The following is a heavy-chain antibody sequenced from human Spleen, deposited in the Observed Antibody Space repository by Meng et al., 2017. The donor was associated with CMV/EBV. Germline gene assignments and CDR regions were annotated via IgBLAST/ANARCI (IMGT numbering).Heavy chain of an antibody. Sequence: VTSPNYSWGWVRQPPGKGLEWIGRISYTGGSSSTPSLSGRVTMSVDTSTNQFSLKVTSVTAADTAVYYCARQLAPNWADMTENFDFWGQGTLVTVSS. CDR1: VTSPNYS. CDR2: ISYTGGS. V-gene: IGHV4-39*01. CDR3: ARQLAPNWADMTENFDF. J-gene: IGHJ4*02. D-gene: IGHD7-27*01.